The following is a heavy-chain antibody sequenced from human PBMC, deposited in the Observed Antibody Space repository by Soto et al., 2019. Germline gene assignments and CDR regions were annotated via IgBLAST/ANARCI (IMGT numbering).Heavy chain of an antibody. J-gene: IGHJ5*02. CDR2: IYHSGST. CDR3: ARDTYYYDSSGRNGGFDP. D-gene: IGHD3-22*01. CDR1: GGSISSGGYS. V-gene: IGHV4-30-2*01. Sequence: SETLSLTCAVSGGSISSGGYSWSWIRQPPGKGLEWIGYIYHSGSTYYNPSLKSRVTISVDRSKNQFSLKLSSVTAADTAVYYCARDTYYYDSSGRNGGFDPWGQGTLVTVSS.